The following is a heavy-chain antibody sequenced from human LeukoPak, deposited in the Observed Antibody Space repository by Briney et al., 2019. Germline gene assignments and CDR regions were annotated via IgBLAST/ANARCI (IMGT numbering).Heavy chain of an antibody. CDR2: ISSSGSTI. Sequence: GGSLRLSCAASGFTFSSYSMSWVRQAPGKGLEWVSYISSSGSTIYYADSVKGRFTISRDNAKNSLYLQMNSLRAEDTAVYYCARDRDYGDSFYYYYYMDVWGKGTTVTISS. CDR1: GFTFSSYS. V-gene: IGHV3-48*03. D-gene: IGHD4-17*01. J-gene: IGHJ6*03. CDR3: ARDRDYGDSFYYYYYMDV.